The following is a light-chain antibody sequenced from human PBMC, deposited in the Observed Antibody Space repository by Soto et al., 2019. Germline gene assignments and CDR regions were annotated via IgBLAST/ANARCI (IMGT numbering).Light chain of an antibody. CDR2: DAS. CDR3: QHYGGMWA. V-gene: IGKV1-5*01. CDR1: QSISSL. J-gene: IGKJ1*01. Sequence: DIQMAQSPSSLSASVGERATVTCRASQSISSLLAWYQQKPGKAPKVVIYDASNLESGVPSRFSGSGSGTEFILTINSLQPDDFATYCCQHYGGMWAFGQGTKVDI.